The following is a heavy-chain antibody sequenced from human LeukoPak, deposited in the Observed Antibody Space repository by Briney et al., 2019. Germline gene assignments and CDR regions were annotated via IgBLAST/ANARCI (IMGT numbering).Heavy chain of an antibody. CDR1: GFTFSSYG. CDR2: IWYDGSNK. Sequence: GGSLRLSCAASGFTFSSYGMHWVRQASGKGLEWVAVIWYDGSNKYYADSVKGRFTISRDNSKNTLYLQMNSLRAEDTAVHYCARGGSSWQIDYWGQGTLVTVSS. D-gene: IGHD6-13*01. CDR3: ARGGSSWQIDY. V-gene: IGHV3-33*01. J-gene: IGHJ4*02.